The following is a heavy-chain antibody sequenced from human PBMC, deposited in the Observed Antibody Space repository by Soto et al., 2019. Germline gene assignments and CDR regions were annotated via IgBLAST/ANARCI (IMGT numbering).Heavy chain of an antibody. Sequence: QVQLVESGGGVVQPGESLRLSCAASGFTFSGNGMHWVRQGPGKGLEWVASIAFDGSKVYYADSVQGRFTISRDNSNSRLDLQMNSLRAEDTAIYYCARDVGDYAFFDWGQGALVTVSS. CDR3: ARDVGDYAFFD. J-gene: IGHJ4*02. V-gene: IGHV3-33*05. CDR1: GFTFSGNG. CDR2: IAFDGSKV. D-gene: IGHD3-16*01.